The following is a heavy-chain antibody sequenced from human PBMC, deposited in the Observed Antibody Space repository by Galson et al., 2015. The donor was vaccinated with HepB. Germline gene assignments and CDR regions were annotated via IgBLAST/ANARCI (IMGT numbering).Heavy chain of an antibody. J-gene: IGHJ4*02. D-gene: IGHD3-9*01. V-gene: IGHV3-33*01. CDR3: ARSILSGPRIRGLDY. Sequence: SLRLSCAASGFTFSSYGMHWVRQAPGKGLEWVAVIWYDGNNKYYADSVKGRFTISRDTSKNTLYLQMNSLRAEDTAVYYCARSILSGPRIRGLDYWGQGTLVTVSS. CDR2: IWYDGNNK. CDR1: GFTFSSYG.